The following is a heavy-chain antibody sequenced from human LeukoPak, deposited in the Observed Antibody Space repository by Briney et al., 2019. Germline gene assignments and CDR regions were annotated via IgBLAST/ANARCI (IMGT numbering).Heavy chain of an antibody. Sequence: PGGSLRLSCAASGFTFSNSWMTWVRQAPGKGLEWVANINLDGSQKYYVDSVNGRFTASRDNGKNSLYLEMNNLRIEDTAVYYCATDRGPNTYDHWGQGTLFPVSS. CDR2: INLDGSQK. J-gene: IGHJ4*02. CDR3: ATDRGPNTYDH. CDR1: GFTFSNSW. V-gene: IGHV3-7*01. D-gene: IGHD1/OR15-1a*01.